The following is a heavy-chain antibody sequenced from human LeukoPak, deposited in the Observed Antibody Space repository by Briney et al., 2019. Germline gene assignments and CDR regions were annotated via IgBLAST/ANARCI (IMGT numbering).Heavy chain of an antibody. J-gene: IGHJ1*01. V-gene: IGHV3-53*01. CDR1: GFAVSSNY. Sequence: GGSLRLSCAASGFAVSSNYMSWVRQAPGKGLEWVSVIYDDGTTYYADSVKGRFTISRDNSQNTLYLQMNSLRAEDTAVYYCARDRGVSGWPRYFQHWGQGTLVTVSS. CDR3: ARDRGVSGWPRYFQH. D-gene: IGHD6-19*01. CDR2: IYDDGTT.